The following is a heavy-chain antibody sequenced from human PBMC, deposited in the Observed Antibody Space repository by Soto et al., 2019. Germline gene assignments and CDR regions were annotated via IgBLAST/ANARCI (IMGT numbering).Heavy chain of an antibody. CDR2: IYYSGST. J-gene: IGHJ4*02. Sequence: SETLSLTCTVSGGSISSYYWSWIRQPPGKGLEWIGYIYYSGSTNYNPSLKSRVTISVDTSKNQFSLKLSSVTAADTALYYCARRYGYSFDYWGQGTLVTVPQ. CDR3: ARRYGYSFDY. V-gene: IGHV4-59*08. CDR1: GGSISSYY. D-gene: IGHD1-1*01.